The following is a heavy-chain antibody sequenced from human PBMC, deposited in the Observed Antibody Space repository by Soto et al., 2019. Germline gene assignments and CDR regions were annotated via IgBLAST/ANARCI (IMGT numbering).Heavy chain of an antibody. CDR2: ISAHNGNT. V-gene: IGHV1-18*01. D-gene: IGHD1-1*01. Sequence: QVHLVQSGAEVKKPGASVKVSCKASGYTFTTYGIPWVRQAPGQGLEWMGWISAHNGNTDYAQKLQGRVIVTRDTSTSTAYMELRSLRSDDTAVYYCARGRYGDYWGQGALVTVSS. CDR1: GYTFTTYG. CDR3: ARGRYGDY. J-gene: IGHJ4*02.